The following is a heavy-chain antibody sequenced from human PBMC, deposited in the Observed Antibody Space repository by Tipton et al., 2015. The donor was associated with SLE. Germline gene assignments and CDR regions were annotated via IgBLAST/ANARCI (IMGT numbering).Heavy chain of an antibody. CDR3: AKDQAATTAYWYFDL. J-gene: IGHJ2*01. D-gene: IGHD6-25*01. CDR2: IWYYGSNK. CDR1: GFTFSSYG. Sequence: SLRLSCAASGFTFSSYGMHWVRHAPGKGLEWVAVIWYYGSNKYYADSVKGRFTISRDNSKNTLYLQMNSLRAEDTAVYYCAKDQAATTAYWYFDLWGRGTLVTVSS. V-gene: IGHV3-33*06.